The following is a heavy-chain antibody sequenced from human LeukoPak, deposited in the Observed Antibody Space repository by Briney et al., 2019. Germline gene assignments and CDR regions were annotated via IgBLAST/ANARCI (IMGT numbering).Heavy chain of an antibody. CDR3: ARLGQWLSYYYYYYMDV. J-gene: IGHJ6*03. CDR2: IYYSGTT. D-gene: IGHD6-19*01. CDR1: GGSISTTSYF. Sequence: PSETLSLTCTVSGGSISTTSYFWAWIRQPPGEGLEWIGSIYYSGTTYYNSSLKSRVTISVDTSKNQFSLKLSSVTAADTAVYYCARLGQWLSYYYYYYMDVWGKGTTVTVSS. V-gene: IGHV4-39*07.